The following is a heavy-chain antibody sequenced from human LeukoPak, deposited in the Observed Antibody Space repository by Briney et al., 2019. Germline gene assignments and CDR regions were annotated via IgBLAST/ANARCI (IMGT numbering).Heavy chain of an antibody. CDR2: ISSSGSTI. CDR1: GFTFSDYY. CDR3: AVGLGYDILTPGVY. J-gene: IGHJ4*02. D-gene: IGHD3-9*01. V-gene: IGHV3-11*01. Sequence: GGSLRLSCAASGFTFSDYYMSWIRQAPGKGLEWVSYISSSGSTIYYADSVKGRFTISRDNAKNSLYLQMNSLRVEDSALYYCAVGLGYDILTPGVYWGQGGLVTVSS.